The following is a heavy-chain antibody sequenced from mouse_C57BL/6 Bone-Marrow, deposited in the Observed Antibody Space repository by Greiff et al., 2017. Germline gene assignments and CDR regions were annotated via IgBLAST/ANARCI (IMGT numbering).Heavy chain of an antibody. V-gene: IGHV1-54*01. Sequence: VQLQQSGAELVRPGTSVKVSCKASGYAFTNYLIEWVKQRPGQGLEWIGVINPGSGGTNYNEKFKGKATLTADKSSSTAYMQLSSLTSEDSAVYFCARAADDWGQGTSVTVAS. CDR3: ARAADD. CDR1: GYAFTNYL. CDR2: INPGSGGT. J-gene: IGHJ4*01.